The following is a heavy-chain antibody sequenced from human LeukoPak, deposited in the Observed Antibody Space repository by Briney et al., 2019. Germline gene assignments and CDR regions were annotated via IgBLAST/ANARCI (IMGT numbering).Heavy chain of an antibody. CDR3: AKALSSRGIQLWFNIDY. Sequence: GGSLRLSCAASGFSLSSYGMHWVRQAPVKGLEWVAFVQKDGSYEKYADSVKGRFTISRDNSKNTLYLQMNSLRVDDTAVYYCAKALSSRGIQLWFNIDYWGQGTLVTVSS. J-gene: IGHJ4*02. CDR1: GFSLSSYG. V-gene: IGHV3-30*02. D-gene: IGHD5-18*01. CDR2: VQKDGSYE.